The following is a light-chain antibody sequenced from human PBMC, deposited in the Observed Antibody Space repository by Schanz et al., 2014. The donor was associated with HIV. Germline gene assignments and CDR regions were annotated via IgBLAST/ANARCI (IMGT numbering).Light chain of an antibody. CDR3: QHYGASPRS. Sequence: EIVLTQSPVTLSLSPGERATLSCRASQSVSSSYLAWYQQIPGQAPRLLIYDTSTRATGIPDRFSGSGSGTDFILTISRLEPEDIAVYYCQHYGASPRSFGQGTKVEL. J-gene: IGKJ1*01. V-gene: IGKV3-20*01. CDR2: DTS. CDR1: QSVSSSY.